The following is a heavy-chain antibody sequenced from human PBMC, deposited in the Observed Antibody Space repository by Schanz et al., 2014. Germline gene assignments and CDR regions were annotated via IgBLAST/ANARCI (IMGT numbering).Heavy chain of an antibody. D-gene: IGHD3-10*01. CDR1: GYSFSDYF. CDR2: LNPDSGET. J-gene: IGHJ4*02. Sequence: QVQLVQSGAEVKKPGASVKVSCKTSGYSFSDYFIHWVRQAPGQGLEWMGWLNPDSGETLYAQRFQGRVTLTRATSIRTAYMDLRSLLSDDAAVYFCARGGVLVLPPGTVKKGNDYWGQGTLVTVSS. V-gene: IGHV1-2*02. CDR3: ARGGVLVLPPGTVKKGNDY.